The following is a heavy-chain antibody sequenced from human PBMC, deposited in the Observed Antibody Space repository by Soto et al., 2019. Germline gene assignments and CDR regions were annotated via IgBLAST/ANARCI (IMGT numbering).Heavy chain of an antibody. CDR2: IYHSGST. J-gene: IGHJ4*02. D-gene: IGHD5-18*01. CDR3: ARKGYSYGGGFDY. V-gene: IGHV4-30-2*01. CDR1: GGSISSGGYS. Sequence: SETLSLTCAVSGGSISSGGYSWSWIRQPPGKGLEWIGYIYHSGSTYYNPSLKSRVTISVDRSKNQFSLKLSSVTAADTAVYYCARKGYSYGGGFDYWGQGTLVTVSS.